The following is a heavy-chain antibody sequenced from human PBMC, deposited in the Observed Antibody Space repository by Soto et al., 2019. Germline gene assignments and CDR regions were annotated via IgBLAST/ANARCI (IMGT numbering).Heavy chain of an antibody. D-gene: IGHD3-3*01. Sequence: SETLSLNCTLSGASTSSYYWSCIRQPPGTGLEWIGYIYYSGSTNYNPSLKSLVTISGDTSKNQFSLKLSSVTAADTAVYYCARSPLRGTMAGCGWLDPWGQGTLVTVSS. V-gene: IGHV4-59*01. CDR3: ARSPLRGTMAGCGWLDP. J-gene: IGHJ5*02. CDR1: GASTSSYY. CDR2: IYYSGST.